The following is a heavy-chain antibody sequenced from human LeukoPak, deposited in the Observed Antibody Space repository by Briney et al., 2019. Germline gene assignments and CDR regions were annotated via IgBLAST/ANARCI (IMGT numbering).Heavy chain of an antibody. CDR1: GFICSTYA. CDR2: IRSSGDTI. V-gene: IGHV3-48*01. D-gene: IGHD3-3*01. CDR3: AKDYDFWSGYLDY. Sequence: GGSLRLSCAASGFICSTYAMNWVRQAPGKGLEGLLYIRSSGDTIHYEDSVKGRFTISRDNAKNSLYLQMNSLRAEDTAVYYCAKDYDFWSGYLDYWGQGTLVTVSS. J-gene: IGHJ4*02.